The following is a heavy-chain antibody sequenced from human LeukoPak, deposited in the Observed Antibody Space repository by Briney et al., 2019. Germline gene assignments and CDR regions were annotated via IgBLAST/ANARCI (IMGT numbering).Heavy chain of an antibody. CDR2: IYYSGST. J-gene: IGHJ4*02. D-gene: IGHD3-22*01. CDR1: GGSISSYY. Sequence: PSETLSLTCTVSGGSISSYYWSWIRQPPGKGLEWIGYIYYSGSTNYNPSLKSRVTISVDTSKNHFSLKLTSVTASDTAMFYCARLLFYYDSRPLDYWGQGTLVTVSS. V-gene: IGHV4-59*08. CDR3: ARLLFYYDSRPLDY.